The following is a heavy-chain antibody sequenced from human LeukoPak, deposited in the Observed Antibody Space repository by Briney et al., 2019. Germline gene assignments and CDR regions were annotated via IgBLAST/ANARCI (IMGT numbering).Heavy chain of an antibody. V-gene: IGHV3-30*18. D-gene: IGHD4-17*01. J-gene: IGHJ4*02. Sequence: GGSLRLSCAASGFTFSSYGMHWVRQAPGKGLEWVAVISYDGSNKYYADSVKGRFTISRDNSKNTLYLQMNSLRAEDTAVYYCAKVGGTVTTLTLLYYWGQGTLVTVSS. CDR2: ISYDGSNK. CDR3: AKVGGTVTTLTLLYY. CDR1: GFTFSSYG.